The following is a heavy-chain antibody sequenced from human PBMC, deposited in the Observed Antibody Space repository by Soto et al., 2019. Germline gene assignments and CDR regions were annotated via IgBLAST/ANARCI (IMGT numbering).Heavy chain of an antibody. J-gene: IGHJ4*02. D-gene: IGHD3-22*01. V-gene: IGHV3-33*01. CDR2: IWYDGSNK. CDR1: GFTFSSYG. Sequence: GGSLRLSCAASGFTFSSYGMHWVRQAPGKGLEWVAVIWYDGSNKYYADSVKGRFTISRDNSKNTLYLQMNSLRAEDTAVYYCARDRESSGYYYNEIDYWGQGTLVTVSS. CDR3: ARDRESSGYYYNEIDY.